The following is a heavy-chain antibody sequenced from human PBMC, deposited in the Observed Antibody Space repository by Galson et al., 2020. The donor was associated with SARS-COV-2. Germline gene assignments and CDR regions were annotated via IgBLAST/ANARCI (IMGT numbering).Heavy chain of an antibody. J-gene: IGHJ3*01. CDR2: ITYDGSKK. CDR1: GFMFNDFA. Sequence: GESLKISCVASGFMFNDFAMHWVRQAPGRGLEWVAIITYDGSKKYYADSVKGRFTISRDNSKNILHLQMNSVTTEDTALYYCAKDDYSSDAFDVWGQGTMVTVSS. D-gene: IGHD5-12*01. V-gene: IGHV3-30*18. CDR3: AKDDYSSDAFDV.